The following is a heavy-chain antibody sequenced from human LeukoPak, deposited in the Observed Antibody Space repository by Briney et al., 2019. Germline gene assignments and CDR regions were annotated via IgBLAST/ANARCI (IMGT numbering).Heavy chain of an antibody. D-gene: IGHD1-26*01. CDR1: GFTFSSYA. Sequence: GGSLRLSCAASGFTFSSYAMSWVRQAPGKGLEWVSAISGSGGSTYYADSVKGRFTISRDNSKNTLYLQMNSLRAEDTAVYYCARDGGSSYYFDYWGQGTLVTVSS. CDR2: ISGSGGST. J-gene: IGHJ4*02. CDR3: ARDGGSSYYFDY. V-gene: IGHV3-23*01.